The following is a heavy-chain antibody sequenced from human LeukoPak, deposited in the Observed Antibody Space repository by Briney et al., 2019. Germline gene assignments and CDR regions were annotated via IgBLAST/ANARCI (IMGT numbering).Heavy chain of an antibody. J-gene: IGHJ3*01. CDR2: INQDGSET. Sequence: GGALRLSCAASGFTLSAYWMSWVRLAPGKGLEWVANINQDGSETFYVDSVKGRFTISRDNGKNSIFVQMDSLRAEDTAVYYCVRGFDGYFGFDLWGQGTMVTVSS. CDR3: VRGFDGYFGFDL. D-gene: IGHD5-24*01. CDR1: GFTLSAYW. V-gene: IGHV3-7*05.